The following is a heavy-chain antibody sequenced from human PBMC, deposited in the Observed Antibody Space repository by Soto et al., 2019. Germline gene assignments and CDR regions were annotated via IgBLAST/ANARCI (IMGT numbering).Heavy chain of an antibody. D-gene: IGHD3-22*01. CDR2: ISSSSSYI. CDR1: GFTFSSHS. J-gene: IGHJ4*02. CDR3: ASHPRDSSGYWYYFDY. Sequence: EVQLVESGGGLVKPGGSLRLSCAASGFTFSSHSMNWVRQAPGKGLEWVSSISSSSSYIYYADSMKGRFTISRDNAKNSLYLQMNSLRAEDTAVYYCASHPRDSSGYWYYFDYWGQGTLVTVSS. V-gene: IGHV3-21*01.